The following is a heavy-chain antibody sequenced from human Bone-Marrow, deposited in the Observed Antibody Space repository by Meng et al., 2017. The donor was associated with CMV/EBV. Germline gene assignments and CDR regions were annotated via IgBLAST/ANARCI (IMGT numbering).Heavy chain of an antibody. V-gene: IGHV3-30*02. CDR1: GFTFSSYG. Sequence: GESLKISCAASGFTFSSYGMHWVRQAPGKGLVWVAFIRYDGSNKYYADSVKGRFTISRDNSKNTLYLQMNSLRAEDTAVYYCAREGKGLDVWGQGTTVTVSS. CDR3: AREGKGLDV. CDR2: IRYDGSNK. J-gene: IGHJ6*02.